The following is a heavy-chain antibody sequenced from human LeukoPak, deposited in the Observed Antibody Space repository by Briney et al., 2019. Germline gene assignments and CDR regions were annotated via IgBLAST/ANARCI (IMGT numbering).Heavy chain of an antibody. Sequence: SETLSLTCTVSGGSISSSSYYWGWIRQPPGKGLEWIGSIYYSGSTYYNPSLKGRVTISVDTSKNQFSLKLSSVTAADTAVYYCARLSRGYSYGYGFDYWGQGTLVTVSS. V-gene: IGHV4-39*01. CDR3: ARLSRGYSYGYGFDY. CDR1: GGSISSSSYY. J-gene: IGHJ4*02. D-gene: IGHD5-18*01. CDR2: IYYSGST.